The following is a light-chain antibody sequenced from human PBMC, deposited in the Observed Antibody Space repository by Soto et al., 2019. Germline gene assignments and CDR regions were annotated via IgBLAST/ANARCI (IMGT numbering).Light chain of an antibody. Sequence: EIVLTQSPGTLSLSPSERASLSCRTSQSVSSSYLAWYQQKPGQAPRLLIYGASSRATGIPDRFSGSGSGTDFTLTISGLEPEDFAVYYCKQYGTSPLTFGGGTKVEIK. J-gene: IGKJ4*01. CDR1: QSVSSSY. CDR3: KQYGTSPLT. CDR2: GAS. V-gene: IGKV3-20*01.